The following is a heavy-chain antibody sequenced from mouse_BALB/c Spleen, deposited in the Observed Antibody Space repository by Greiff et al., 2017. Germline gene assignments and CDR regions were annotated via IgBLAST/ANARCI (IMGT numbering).Heavy chain of an antibody. V-gene: IGHV3-6*02. J-gene: IGHJ3*01. CDR3: ARLYGYDGFAY. D-gene: IGHD2-2*01. CDR2: ISYDGSN. Sequence: EVKLQESGPGLVKPSQSLSLTCSVTGYSITSGYYWNWIRQFPGNKLEWMGYISYDGSNNYNPSLKNRISITRDTSKNQFFLKLNSVTTEDTATYYCARLYGYDGFAYWGQGTLVTVSA. CDR1: GYSITSGYY.